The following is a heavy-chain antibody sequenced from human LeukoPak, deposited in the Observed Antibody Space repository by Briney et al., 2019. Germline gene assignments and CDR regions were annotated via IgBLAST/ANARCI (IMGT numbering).Heavy chain of an antibody. CDR1: GFKFTNFY. V-gene: IGHV1-46*01. J-gene: IGHJ5*02. CDR2: ISPSGGTT. Sequence: ASVKISCKASGFKFTNFYFHWVRQAPGQGLEWMGIISPSGGTTTYAQKFQGNITMTRGTSTSTVYMEMTSLTSEDTAVYYCARSEYSKSIWFDPWGQGTLVTVSS. D-gene: IGHD6-6*01. CDR3: ARSEYSKSIWFDP.